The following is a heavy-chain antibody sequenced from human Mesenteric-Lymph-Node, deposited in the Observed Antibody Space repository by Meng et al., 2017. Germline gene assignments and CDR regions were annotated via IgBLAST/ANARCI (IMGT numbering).Heavy chain of an antibody. J-gene: IGHJ6*02. CDR2: IIPIFGTA. D-gene: IGHD2-15*01. Sequence: SVKVSCKASGGTFSSYAISWVRQAPGQGLEWMGGIIPIFGTANYAQKFQGRVTITADESTSTAYMELSSLRSEDTAVYYCAGYSVVVAATPAIFWHYYYYGMDVWGQGTTVTVSS. CDR1: GGTFSSYA. CDR3: AGYSVVVAATPAIFWHYYYYGMDV. V-gene: IGHV1-69*13.